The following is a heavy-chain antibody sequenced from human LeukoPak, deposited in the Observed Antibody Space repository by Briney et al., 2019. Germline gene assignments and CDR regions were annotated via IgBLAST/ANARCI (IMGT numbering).Heavy chain of an antibody. CDR2: INTDGSST. CDR3: ARGCSSTSCYDY. CDR1: GFTFSSYW. J-gene: IGHJ4*02. Sequence: PGGSLRLSCAPSGFTFSSYWMHWVRQAPGKGLVWVSRINTDGSSTSYADSVKGRFTISRDNAKNTLYLQMNSLRAEDTAVYYCARGCSSTSCYDYWGQGTLVTVSS. V-gene: IGHV3-74*01. D-gene: IGHD2-2*01.